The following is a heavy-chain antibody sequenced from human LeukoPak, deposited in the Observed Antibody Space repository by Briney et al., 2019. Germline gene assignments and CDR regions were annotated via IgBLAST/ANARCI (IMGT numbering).Heavy chain of an antibody. Sequence: PGGSLRLSCAASGFTFSSYVMNWVRQAPGKGLEWVANIKPDGTTKFYVDSVKGRFTISRDNALNSLYLQMNSLRAEDTAIYYCARSIPYGTTWYGRSDYWGQGTLVTVSS. V-gene: IGHV3-7*03. D-gene: IGHD6-13*01. CDR1: GFTFSSYV. CDR2: IKPDGTTK. CDR3: ARSIPYGTTWYGRSDY. J-gene: IGHJ4*02.